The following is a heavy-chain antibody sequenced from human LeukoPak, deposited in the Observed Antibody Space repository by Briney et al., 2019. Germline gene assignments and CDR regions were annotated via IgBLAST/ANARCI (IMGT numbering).Heavy chain of an antibody. D-gene: IGHD2-21*02. V-gene: IGHV1-8*01. J-gene: IGHJ6*02. Sequence: ASVKVSCTASGYTFTSYDINWVRQATGQGLEWMGWMNPNSGNTGYAQKFQGRVTITRDTSASTAYMELSSLRSEDTAVYYCAGPRPYCGGDCYPYGMDVWGQGTTVTVSS. CDR1: GYTFTSYD. CDR2: MNPNSGNT. CDR3: AGPRPYCGGDCYPYGMDV.